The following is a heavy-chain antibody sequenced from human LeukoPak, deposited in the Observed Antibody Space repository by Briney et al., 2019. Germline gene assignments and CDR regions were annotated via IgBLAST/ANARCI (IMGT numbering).Heavy chain of an antibody. V-gene: IGHV3-23*01. Sequence: GGSLRLSCAASGFTFSSYAMSWVRQAPGKGLEWVSDIGGTGYSTYYADSVKGRFTISRDNSKNTLYLQMNSLRGEDTAVYYCAKDQGTQLWGQGTLVTVSS. CDR2: IGGTGYST. J-gene: IGHJ4*02. CDR1: GFTFSSYA. D-gene: IGHD1-1*01. CDR3: AKDQGTQL.